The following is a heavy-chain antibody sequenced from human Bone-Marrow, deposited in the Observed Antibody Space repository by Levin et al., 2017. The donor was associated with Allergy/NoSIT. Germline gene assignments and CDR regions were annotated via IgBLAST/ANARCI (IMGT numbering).Heavy chain of an antibody. D-gene: IGHD2-15*01. J-gene: IGHJ5*02. CDR3: SRGGAVAANWFDP. Sequence: NTSETLSLTCIVSGGSISSGSHYWNWVRQHPEKGLEWIGHVFHTGSTSYNPSLTSRVTISVDTSENRFSLNLRSVTAADTAVYYCSRGGAVAANWFDPWGQGILVTVSS. CDR1: GGSISSGSHY. CDR2: VFHTGST. V-gene: IGHV4-31*03.